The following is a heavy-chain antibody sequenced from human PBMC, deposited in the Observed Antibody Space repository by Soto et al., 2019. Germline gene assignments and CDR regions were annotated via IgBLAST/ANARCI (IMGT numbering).Heavy chain of an antibody. CDR3: ARDNGWRQWLVNFDAYFDY. CDR2: INAGNGNT. Sequence: ASVKVSCKASGYTFTSYAMHWVRQAPGQRLEWMGWINAGNGNTKYSQKFQGRVTITRDTSASTAYMELSSLRSEDTAVYYCARDNGWRQWLVNFDAYFDYWGQGTLVTVSS. CDR1: GYTFTSYA. V-gene: IGHV1-3*01. D-gene: IGHD6-19*01. J-gene: IGHJ4*02.